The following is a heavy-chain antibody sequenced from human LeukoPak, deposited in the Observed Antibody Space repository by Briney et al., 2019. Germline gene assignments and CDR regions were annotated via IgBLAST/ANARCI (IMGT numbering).Heavy chain of an antibody. CDR1: GGSMYDYY. D-gene: IGHD2-15*01. V-gene: IGHV4-59*01. CDR3: ARVRLSGVIDY. J-gene: IGHJ4*02. CDR2: IHYNGRT. Sequence: PSETLSLSCTVSGGSMYDYYWSWIRQPPVKGLEWIGHIHYNGRTNYNPSPESPATISIDMSKNHFSLNLSSVTAADTAVYYCARVRLSGVIDYWGQGTLVTVSS.